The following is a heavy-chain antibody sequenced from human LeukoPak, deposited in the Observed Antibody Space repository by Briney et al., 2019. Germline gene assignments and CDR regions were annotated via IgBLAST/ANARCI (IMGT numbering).Heavy chain of an antibody. V-gene: IGHV1-18*01. D-gene: IGHD6-13*01. CDR2: ISAYNGNT. J-gene: IGHJ3*02. CDR1: GYTFTSYG. CDR3: AREDSSSWYDAFDI. Sequence: ASVKVSCKASGYTFTSYGISWVRQAPGQGLEWMGWISAYNGNTNYAQKLQGRVTMTTDTSTSTAYMELRSLRSDDTAVYYCAREDSSSWYDAFDIWRQGTMVTVSS.